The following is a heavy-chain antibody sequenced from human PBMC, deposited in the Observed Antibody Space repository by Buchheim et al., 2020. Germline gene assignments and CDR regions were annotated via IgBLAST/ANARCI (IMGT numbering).Heavy chain of an antibody. D-gene: IGHD3-10*01. CDR2: IKQDGSEK. V-gene: IGHV3-7*01. CDR1: GFTFSSYW. CDR3: AREGSGSTYYYSGMDV. Sequence: VQLVESGGGLVQPGGSLRLSCAVSGFTFSSYWMTWVRQAPGKGLEWVSNIKQDGSEKYYVDSVKGRFTISRDTARNSLYLQMNSLRVEDTAVYYCAREGSGSTYYYSGMDVWGQGTT. J-gene: IGHJ6*02.